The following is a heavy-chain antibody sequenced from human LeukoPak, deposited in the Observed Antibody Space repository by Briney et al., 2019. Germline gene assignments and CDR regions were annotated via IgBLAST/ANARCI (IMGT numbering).Heavy chain of an antibody. Sequence: SVKVSCKASGGTFSSYAISWVRQAPGQGLEWMGRIIPIFGTANYAQKFQGRVTITTDESTSTAYMELSSLRSEDTAVYYCARNPYDILTGCGYYFDYWGRGTLVTVSS. D-gene: IGHD3-9*01. J-gene: IGHJ4*02. CDR1: GGTFSSYA. V-gene: IGHV1-69*05. CDR3: ARNPYDILTGCGYYFDY. CDR2: IIPIFGTA.